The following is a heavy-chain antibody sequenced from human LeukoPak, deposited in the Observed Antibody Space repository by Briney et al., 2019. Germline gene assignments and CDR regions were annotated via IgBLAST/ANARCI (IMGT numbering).Heavy chain of an antibody. J-gene: IGHJ3*02. V-gene: IGHV1-69*05. CDR1: GGTFSSYA. Sequence: GASVKVSCKASGGTFSSYAISWVRQAPGQGLEWMGGIIPIFGTANYAQKFQGRVTITTDESTSTAYMELGSLRSEDTAVYYCARDSPYDSSGIDAFDIRGQGTMVTVSS. CDR3: ARDSPYDSSGIDAFDI. CDR2: IIPIFGTA. D-gene: IGHD3-22*01.